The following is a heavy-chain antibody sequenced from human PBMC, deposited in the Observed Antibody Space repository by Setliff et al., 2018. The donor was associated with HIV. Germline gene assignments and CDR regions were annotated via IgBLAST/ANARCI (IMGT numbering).Heavy chain of an antibody. CDR2: IIPIFGTT. D-gene: IGHD1-26*01. V-gene: IGHV1-69*05. CDR3: ARGLRAYLGY. CDR1: GGTFSSYG. Sequence: GASVKVSCKASGGTFSSYGISWVRQAPRQGLEWMGKIIPIFGTTDYAQKFQGRVTMTRNTSISTAYMELSSLRSEDTAIYFCARGLRAYLGYWGQGTLVTVSS. J-gene: IGHJ4*02.